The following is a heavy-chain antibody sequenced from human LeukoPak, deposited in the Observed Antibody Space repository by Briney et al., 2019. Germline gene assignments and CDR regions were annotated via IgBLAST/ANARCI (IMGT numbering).Heavy chain of an antibody. V-gene: IGHV1-3*01. CDR2: INAGNGNT. CDR3: ARDQVVAPIRYYYGSGSYPYYFDY. D-gene: IGHD3-10*01. CDR1: GYTFTSYA. Sequence: ASVKVSCKASGYTFTSYAMHWVRQAPGQRLEWMGWINAGNGNTKYSQKFQGRVTIIRDTSASTAYMELSSLRSEDTAVYYCARDQVVAPIRYYYGSGSYPYYFDYWGQGTLVTVSS. J-gene: IGHJ4*02.